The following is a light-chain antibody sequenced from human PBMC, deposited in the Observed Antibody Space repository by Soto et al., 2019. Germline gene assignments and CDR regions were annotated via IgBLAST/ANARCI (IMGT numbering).Light chain of an antibody. V-gene: IGLV1-40*01. CDR2: GNN. Sequence: QSVLTQPPSVSGAPGQRVTISCTGTSSNIGADYAVHWYHQLPGTAPKLLIYGNNNRPSGVPDRFSASKSGTSASLAITGLQAEDEADYYCQSYDSSLRGSIFGGGTKVTVL. CDR1: SSNIGADYA. J-gene: IGLJ2*01. CDR3: QSYDSSLRGSI.